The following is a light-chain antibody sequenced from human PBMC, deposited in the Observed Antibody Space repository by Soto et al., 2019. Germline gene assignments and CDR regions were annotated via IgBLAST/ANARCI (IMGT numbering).Light chain of an antibody. CDR3: QLYDNLHEFT. J-gene: IGKJ3*01. V-gene: IGKV1-33*01. CDR2: ATP. Sequence: DIQMTQSPSSLSASVGDRVTITCQASQDIRNYLNWYQQKPGKAPKLLIYATPNLETGVPSRFSGSGSRTDFTLAISSLQPQDIATNYCQLYDNLHEFTYGPWTKLDIK. CDR1: QDIRNY.